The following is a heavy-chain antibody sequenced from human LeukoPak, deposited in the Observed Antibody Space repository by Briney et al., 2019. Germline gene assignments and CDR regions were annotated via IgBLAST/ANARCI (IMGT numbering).Heavy chain of an antibody. CDR1: GGSISSGDYY. V-gene: IGHV4-30-4*01. CDR3: ARVHGDYPDY. CDR2: IYYSGST. J-gene: IGHJ4*02. Sequence: SETLSLTCTVTGGSISSGDYYWSWIRQPPGKGLEWIGYIYYSGSTYYNPSLKSRVTISVDTSKNQFSLKLSSVTAADTAVYYCARVHGDYPDYWGQGTPVTVSS. D-gene: IGHD4-17*01.